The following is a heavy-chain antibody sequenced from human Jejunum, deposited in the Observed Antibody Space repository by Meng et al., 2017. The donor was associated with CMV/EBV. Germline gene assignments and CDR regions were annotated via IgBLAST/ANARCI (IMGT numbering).Heavy chain of an antibody. Sequence: LSYASSGLSFTNAWMSWVRQAPGKGLEWIGRIKPNTAGGTADYVAPVKGRFTISRDDSKNTLYLQMNSLKSEDTAVYYCTANYFDYWGQGTLVTVSS. J-gene: IGHJ4*02. CDR1: GLSFTNAW. CDR3: TANYFDY. V-gene: IGHV3-15*01. CDR2: IKPNTAGGTA.